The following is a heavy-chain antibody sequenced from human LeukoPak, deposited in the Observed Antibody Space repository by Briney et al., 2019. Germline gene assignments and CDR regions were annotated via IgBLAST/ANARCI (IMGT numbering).Heavy chain of an antibody. Sequence: GGSLRLSCAASGFTFGSYAINWVRKAPGKGLEWVSGISGSGGSTDYADSVRGRFTISRDNSKNTLYLQMNSLRAEDTAVYYCAAALSYSGSYYDYWGQGTLVTVSS. CDR2: ISGSGGST. V-gene: IGHV3-23*01. J-gene: IGHJ4*02. D-gene: IGHD1-26*01. CDR1: GFTFGSYA. CDR3: AAALSYSGSYYDY.